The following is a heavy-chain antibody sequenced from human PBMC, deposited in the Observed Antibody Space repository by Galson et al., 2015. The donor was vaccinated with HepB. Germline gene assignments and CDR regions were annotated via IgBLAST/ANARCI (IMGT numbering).Heavy chain of an antibody. CDR2: IWYSGDNQ. V-gene: IGHV3-33*01. Sequence: SMRFYCAASGFIFTYYGMHWVRQAPGRGLEWVAVIWYSGDNQLYADSVKGRFTISRDNSKNTLYLQMDSLRVEDTAVYYCARTPGDVERWLQFDFWGQGALVAVSS. CDR3: ARTPGDVERWLQFDF. D-gene: IGHD5-24*01. J-gene: IGHJ4*02. CDR1: GFIFTYYG.